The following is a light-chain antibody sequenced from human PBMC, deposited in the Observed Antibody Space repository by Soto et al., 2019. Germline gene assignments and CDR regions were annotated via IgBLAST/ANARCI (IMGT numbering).Light chain of an antibody. CDR2: GAS. Sequence: EIVLTQSPGTLSLSPGERATLSCRASQSVSTSYLAWYQQKPGQAPRLLICGASSRATGIPDRFSGSGSGTDFTLTISRLEPEDFAVYYCQQYGSSPPTWTFGQGTKVDIK. CDR1: QSVSTSY. CDR3: QQYGSSPPTWT. V-gene: IGKV3-20*01. J-gene: IGKJ1*01.